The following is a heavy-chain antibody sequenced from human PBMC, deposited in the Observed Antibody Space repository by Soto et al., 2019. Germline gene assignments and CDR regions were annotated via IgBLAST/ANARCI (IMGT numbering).Heavy chain of an antibody. CDR3: ARWGITMVRGVIGNYGMDV. CDR2: INPSGGST. Sequence: ASVKVSCKASGYTFTSYYMHWVRQAPGQGLEWMGIINPSGGSTSYAQKFQGRVTMTRDTSTSTVYMELSSLRSEDTAVYYCARWGITMVRGVIGNYGMDVWGQGTTVTVSS. D-gene: IGHD3-10*01. V-gene: IGHV1-46*01. CDR1: GYTFTSYY. J-gene: IGHJ6*02.